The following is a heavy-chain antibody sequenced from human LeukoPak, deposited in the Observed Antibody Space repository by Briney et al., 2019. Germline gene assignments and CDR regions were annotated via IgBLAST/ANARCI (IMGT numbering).Heavy chain of an antibody. CDR2: IYYSGST. CDR3: ARAKNPENDYGDYGFDY. D-gene: IGHD4-17*01. J-gene: IGHJ4*02. CDR1: GGSISSYY. V-gene: IGHV4-59*06. Sequence: PSETLSLTCTVSGGSISSYYWSWIRQHPGKGLEWIGYIYYSGSTYYNPSLKSRVTISVDTSKNQFSLKLTSMTAADTAVYYCARAKNPENDYGDYGFDYWGQGTLVTVSS.